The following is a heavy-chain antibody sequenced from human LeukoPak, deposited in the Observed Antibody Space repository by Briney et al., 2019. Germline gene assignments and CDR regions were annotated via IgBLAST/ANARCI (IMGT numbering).Heavy chain of an antibody. Sequence: SVKVSCKASGGTFSSYTISWVRQATGQGLEWIGRIIPILGIANYAQKFQGRVTITADKSTSTAYMELSSLRSEDTAVYYCARDPTIFGVVINRYYFDYWGQGTLVTVSS. D-gene: IGHD3-3*01. V-gene: IGHV1-69*04. CDR1: GGTFSSYT. CDR3: ARDPTIFGVVINRYYFDY. J-gene: IGHJ4*02. CDR2: IIPILGIA.